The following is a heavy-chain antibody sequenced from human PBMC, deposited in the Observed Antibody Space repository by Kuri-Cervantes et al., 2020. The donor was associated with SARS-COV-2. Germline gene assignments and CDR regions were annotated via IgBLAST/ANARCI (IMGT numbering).Heavy chain of an antibody. CDR3: ASRSTYCSSTSCYRGYYYYGMDV. D-gene: IGHD2-2*02. Sequence: SVKVSCKASGGTFSSYAISWVRQAPGQGLEWMGGIIPIFGTANYAQKFQGRVTITADESTSTAYMELSSLRSEDTAVYYCASRSTYCSSTSCYRGYYYYGMDVWGQGTTVTVSS. CDR2: IIPIFGTA. J-gene: IGHJ6*02. V-gene: IGHV1-69*13. CDR1: GGTFSSYA.